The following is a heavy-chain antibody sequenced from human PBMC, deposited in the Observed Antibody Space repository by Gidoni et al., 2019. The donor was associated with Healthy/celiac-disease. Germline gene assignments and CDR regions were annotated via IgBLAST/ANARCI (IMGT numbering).Heavy chain of an antibody. CDR3: AGVAKRGVWRAFDI. CDR1: GYSYTSYW. V-gene: IGHV5-51*01. CDR2: IYPVDSDT. J-gene: IGHJ3*02. Sequence: VQPVQSGAEVKKPGESLKITSKGSGYSYTSYWIGWVRQMPGKGLEWVGIIYPVDSDTRYSPSFAGQVTISADKSISTAYLQWSSLKASDTAMYYCAGVAKRGVWRAFDICGQGTMVTVSS. D-gene: IGHD5-12*01.